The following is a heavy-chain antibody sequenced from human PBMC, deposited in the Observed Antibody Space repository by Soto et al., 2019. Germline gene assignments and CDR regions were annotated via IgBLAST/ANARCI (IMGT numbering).Heavy chain of an antibody. CDR2: IYSSGST. CDR1: GGDISTYY. Sequence: QVQLQESGPGLVKPSETLSLTCTVSGGDISTYYWTWIRQPAGKGLEWIGRIYSSGSTKYNPSLKSRVTMSLDTSKNQFPLRLSSVTAADTAVYYCARGQRFSDWFDPWGQGTLVTVSS. J-gene: IGHJ5*02. D-gene: IGHD3-3*01. V-gene: IGHV4-4*07. CDR3: ARGQRFSDWFDP.